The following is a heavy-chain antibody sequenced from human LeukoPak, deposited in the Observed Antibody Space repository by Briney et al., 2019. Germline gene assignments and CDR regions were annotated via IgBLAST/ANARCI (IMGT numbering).Heavy chain of an antibody. V-gene: IGHV3-23*01. D-gene: IGHD5-12*01. CDR2: LSGSGRAT. J-gene: IGHJ4*02. Sequence: GGSLRLSCVASGFTFSSYNMIWVRQAPGKGLEWVSGLSGSGRATYYAHSVKGRFTISRENSKNAMFLQMNSLRVDDTAVYYCAKLVANWIPLYFDYWGQGTLVTVSS. CDR3: AKLVANWIPLYFDY. CDR1: GFTFSSYN.